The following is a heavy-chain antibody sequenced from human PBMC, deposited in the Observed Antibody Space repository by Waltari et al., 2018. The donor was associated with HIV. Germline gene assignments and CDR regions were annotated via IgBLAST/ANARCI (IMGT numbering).Heavy chain of an antibody. J-gene: IGHJ6*02. CDR1: GFTVSSNY. V-gene: IGHV3-66*01. CDR2: IYCGGST. D-gene: IGHD2-21*02. CDR3: ASIAYCGGDCYPRGMDV. Sequence: EVQLVESGGGLVQPGGSLRLSCAASGFTVSSNYMSWVRQAPGKGLEWVSGIYCGGSTYYADSVKGRFTISRDNSKNTLYLQMNSLRAEDTAVYYCASIAYCGGDCYPRGMDVWGQGTTVTVSS.